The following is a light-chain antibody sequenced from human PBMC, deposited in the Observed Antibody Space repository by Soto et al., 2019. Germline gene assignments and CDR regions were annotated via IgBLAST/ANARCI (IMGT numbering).Light chain of an antibody. J-gene: IGKJ1*01. Sequence: DIQLTQSPSFLSASVGDRVTITCRASEGLSSYLAWYQQKPGKAPKFLIYAASTLQSGVPSRFSGSGSGTEFTLTISSLQPEDSATYYCQQLKSYPRTFGQGTKVEIK. CDR1: EGLSSY. CDR3: QQLKSYPRT. CDR2: AAS. V-gene: IGKV1-9*01.